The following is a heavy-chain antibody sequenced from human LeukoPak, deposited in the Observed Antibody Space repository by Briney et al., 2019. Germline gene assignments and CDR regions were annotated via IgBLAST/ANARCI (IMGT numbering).Heavy chain of an antibody. D-gene: IGHD3-3*01. CDR3: AKFGYDFWSGYRKFDY. J-gene: IGHJ4*02. CDR1: GFTFSSYA. Sequence: PGGSLRLSCAASGFTFSSYAMSWVRQAPGKGLEWVSAISGSGGSTYYADSVKGQFTISRDNSKNTLYLQMNSLRAEDTAVYYCAKFGYDFWSGYRKFDYWGQGTLVTVSS. CDR2: ISGSGGST. V-gene: IGHV3-23*01.